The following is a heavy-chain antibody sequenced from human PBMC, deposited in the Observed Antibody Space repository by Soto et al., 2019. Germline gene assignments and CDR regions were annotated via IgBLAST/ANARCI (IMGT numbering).Heavy chain of an antibody. Sequence: QVQLVQSGAEVKKPGASVKVSCKASGYTFTSYDINWVRQATGQGLEWMGWMNPNSGNTGYAQKFQGRVTMTRNTSISTAYMELSSLRSEDTAVYYCARAQFTYNWSYRTSSDDAFDIWGQGTMVTVSS. J-gene: IGHJ3*02. D-gene: IGHD1-7*01. CDR2: MNPNSGNT. V-gene: IGHV1-8*01. CDR1: GYTFTSYD. CDR3: ARAQFTYNWSYRTSSDDAFDI.